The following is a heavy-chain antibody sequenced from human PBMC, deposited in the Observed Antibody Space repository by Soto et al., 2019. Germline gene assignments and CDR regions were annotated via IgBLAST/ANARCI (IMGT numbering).Heavy chain of an antibody. Sequence: GGSLRLSCAASGFSFSTFEMSWVRQAPGKGLDWVSFISASGDTTHYADSVKGRFTTSRDNSKNTLFLQMNSLRAEDTAVYYCVKGGWLDYWGQGALVTVSS. J-gene: IGHJ4*02. CDR1: GFSFSTFE. V-gene: IGHV3-23*01. D-gene: IGHD2-15*01. CDR2: ISASGDTT. CDR3: VKGGWLDY.